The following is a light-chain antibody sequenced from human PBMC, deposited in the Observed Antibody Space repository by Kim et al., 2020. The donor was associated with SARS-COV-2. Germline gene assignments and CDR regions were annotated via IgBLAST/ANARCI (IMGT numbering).Light chain of an antibody. CDR3: NSRDNGDNPLV. J-gene: IGLJ2*01. V-gene: IGLV3-19*01. CDR1: SVRNSY. Sequence: ALGQTIRTHRTRASVRNSYADTYPTKARQDPALVMYGKNSRPPGIPDRISGSRSGNTASFFITGAPADDEADYYCNSRDNGDNPLVFGGGTQLTVL. CDR2: GKN.